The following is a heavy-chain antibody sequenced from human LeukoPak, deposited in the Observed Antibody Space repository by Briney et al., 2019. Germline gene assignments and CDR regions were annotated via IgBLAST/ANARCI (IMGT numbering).Heavy chain of an antibody. CDR3: AKDRDWNYVIDY. D-gene: IGHD1-7*01. V-gene: IGHV3-33*06. CDR1: GFTFSSYG. J-gene: IGHJ4*02. Sequence: PGRSLRLSCAASGFTFSSYGMHWVRQAPGKGLEWVAVIWYDGSNKYYADSVQGRFTISRDNSKNTLYLQMNSLRAEDTAVYYCAKDRDWNYVIDYWGQGTLVTVSS. CDR2: IWYDGSNK.